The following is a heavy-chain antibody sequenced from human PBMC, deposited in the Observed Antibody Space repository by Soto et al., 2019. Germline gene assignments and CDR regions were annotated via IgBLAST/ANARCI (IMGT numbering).Heavy chain of an antibody. D-gene: IGHD6-19*01. V-gene: IGHV3-33*01. CDR1: GFTFSGHA. CDR3: ARDGQGLAPYALDV. J-gene: IGHJ6*02. CDR2: IWYDGSNK. Sequence: QVQLVESGGGVAQPGRSLRLSCTVSGFTFSGHAMHWVRQAPGKGLEWVTQIWYDGSNKYYAESVKGRFTISRDNSKNPLYLQMNSLGVEDTAVYYCARDGQGLAPYALDVWGQGTSVTVSS.